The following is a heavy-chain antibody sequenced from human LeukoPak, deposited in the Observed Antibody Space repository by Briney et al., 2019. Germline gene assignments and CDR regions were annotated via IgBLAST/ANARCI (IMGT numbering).Heavy chain of an antibody. D-gene: IGHD1-26*01. V-gene: IGHV4-38-2*01. CDR1: GYSISSGYY. CDR3: ARVVGGYYLDY. J-gene: IGHJ4*02. Sequence: SETLSLTCAVSGYSISSGYYWGWIRQPPGGGLEWIGTIYHRRNTYYNPSLKSRVTISVDTSKNQFSLKVSSVTAADTAVYYCARVVGGYYLDYWGQGTLVTVSS. CDR2: IYHRRNT.